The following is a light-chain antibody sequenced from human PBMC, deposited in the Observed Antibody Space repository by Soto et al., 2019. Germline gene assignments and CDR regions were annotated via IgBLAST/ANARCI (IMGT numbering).Light chain of an antibody. CDR2: DVT. Sequence: QSALTQPASVSGSPGQSITLSCTGTSSDIGVYNYVSWYQQHPGKAPKLMIYDVTKRPSGVSNRFSGSKSGNTASLTISGLQTEDEADYYCTSYRGSGIFEVFGGGTKLTVL. J-gene: IGLJ2*01. CDR3: TSYRGSGIFEV. CDR1: SSDIGVYNY. V-gene: IGLV2-14*01.